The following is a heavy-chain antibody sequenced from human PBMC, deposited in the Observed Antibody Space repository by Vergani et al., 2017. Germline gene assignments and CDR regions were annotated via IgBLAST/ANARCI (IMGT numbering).Heavy chain of an antibody. CDR3: AREGRYLYHFDY. D-gene: IGHD2-2*01. CDR2: MNPNSGGT. Sequence: QVQLVQSGAEVKKPGASVKVSCKASGYTFTSYDINWVRQATGQGLEWMGWMNPNSGGTNYAQKFQGWVTMTRDTSISTAYMELSRLRSDDTAVYYCAREGRYLYHFDYWGQGTLVTVSS. J-gene: IGHJ4*02. V-gene: IGHV1-2*04. CDR1: GYTFTSYD.